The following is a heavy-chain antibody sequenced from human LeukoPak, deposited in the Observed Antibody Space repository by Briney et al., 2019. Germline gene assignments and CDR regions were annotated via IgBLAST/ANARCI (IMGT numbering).Heavy chain of an antibody. D-gene: IGHD2-15*01. Sequence: VASVKVSCKASGYTFTGYYMHWVRQAPGQGLEWMGWINPKSGGTEYAQRFQGRVTMTRDTSISTAYMELSRLRSDDTAVYYCARDHCSANSCFEDYYNGLDVWGQGTTVTVSS. CDR3: ARDHCSANSCFEDYYNGLDV. CDR1: GYTFTGYY. V-gene: IGHV1-2*02. J-gene: IGHJ6*02. CDR2: INPKSGGT.